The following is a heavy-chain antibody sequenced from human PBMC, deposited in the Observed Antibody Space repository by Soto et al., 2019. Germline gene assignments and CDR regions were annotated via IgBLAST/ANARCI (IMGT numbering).Heavy chain of an antibody. Sequence: QVQLVQSGAEVKQPGSSVKVSCKASGGTFSSYAISWVRQAPGQGLEWMGGIIPIFGTANYAQKFQGRVTITADESTSTADMELSSLRSEDTAVYYCARSKGSSGPDYYYGMDVCGQGTTVTVSS. V-gene: IGHV1-69*01. D-gene: IGHD6-6*01. CDR2: IIPIFGTA. CDR1: GGTFSSYA. CDR3: ARSKGSSGPDYYYGMDV. J-gene: IGHJ6*02.